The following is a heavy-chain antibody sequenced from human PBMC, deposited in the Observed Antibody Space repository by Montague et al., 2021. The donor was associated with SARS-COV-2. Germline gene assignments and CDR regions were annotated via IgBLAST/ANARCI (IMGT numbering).Heavy chain of an antibody. CDR1: GGSISSGSYY. V-gene: IGHV4-61*02. Sequence: TLSLTCTVSGGSISSGSYYWNWIRQPAGKGLEWIGRIYTSGSTNYNPSLKSRVTVSVDTSKNQFSLKLSSVTAADTAVYYCARSSGGYCSSTSCYAYYYYYMDVWGKGTTVTVSS. J-gene: IGHJ6*03. D-gene: IGHD2-2*01. CDR2: IYTSGST. CDR3: ARSSGGYCSSTSCYAYYYYYMDV.